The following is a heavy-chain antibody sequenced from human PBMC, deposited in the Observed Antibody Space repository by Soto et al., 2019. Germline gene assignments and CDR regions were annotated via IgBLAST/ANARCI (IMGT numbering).Heavy chain of an antibody. J-gene: IGHJ4*02. CDR1: GFTFSNAW. V-gene: IGHV3-15*07. Sequence: EVQLVESGGGLVKPGGSLRLSCAASGFTFSNAWMNWVRQAPGKGLEWVGRITSNTDGGTTDYAAPVKGRFTISRDDSTNTRYLKMNRLKTEDTAVYYCTTDRYGSGGSCYSVTAMVTSTYDYWGQGTLVTVSS. CDR3: TTDRYGSGGSCYSVTAMVTSTYDY. D-gene: IGHD2-15*01. CDR2: ITSNTDGGTT.